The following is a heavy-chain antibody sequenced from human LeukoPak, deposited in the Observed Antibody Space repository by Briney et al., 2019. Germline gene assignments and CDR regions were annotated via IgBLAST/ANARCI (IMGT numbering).Heavy chain of an antibody. V-gene: IGHV4-34*01. CDR2: INHSGST. Sequence: PSETLSLTCAVYGGSFSGYYWSWIRQPPGKGLEWIGEINHSGSTNYNPSLKSRVTISVDTSKNQFSLKLCSVTAADTAVYYCARGRPYSYDYWGQGTLVTVSS. D-gene: IGHD5-18*01. J-gene: IGHJ4*02. CDR1: GGSFSGYY. CDR3: ARGRPYSYDY.